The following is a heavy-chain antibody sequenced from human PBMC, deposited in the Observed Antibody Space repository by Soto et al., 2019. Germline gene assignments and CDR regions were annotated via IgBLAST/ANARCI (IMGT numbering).Heavy chain of an antibody. J-gene: IGHJ4*02. CDR1: GYTFTSYG. V-gene: IGHV1-18*01. D-gene: IGHD4-17*01. Sequence: QVQLVQSGVEVKKPGASVKVYCKASGYTFTSYGISWVRQAPGQGLEWMGWISTSNGDAGYAQKLQRRVTMTTDTSTSTAYLELRSLRSDDTAVYYCARDLAYIRDYWRQATLVTVSS. CDR2: ISTSNGDA. CDR3: ARDLAYIRDY.